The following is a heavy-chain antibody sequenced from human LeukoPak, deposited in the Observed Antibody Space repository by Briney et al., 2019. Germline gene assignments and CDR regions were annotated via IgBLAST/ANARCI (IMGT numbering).Heavy chain of an antibody. J-gene: IGHJ5*02. V-gene: IGHV3-23*01. D-gene: IGHD4-17*01. CDR1: GFTFSSYA. CDR3: AKDHGVTNAYNWFDP. Sequence: GGSLRLSCAASGFTFSSYAMSWVRQAPGKGLEWVSAISGSGGSTYYADSVKGRFTISRDNSKNTLYLQMNSLRAEDTAVYYCAKDHGVTNAYNWFDPWGQGTMVTVSS. CDR2: ISGSGGST.